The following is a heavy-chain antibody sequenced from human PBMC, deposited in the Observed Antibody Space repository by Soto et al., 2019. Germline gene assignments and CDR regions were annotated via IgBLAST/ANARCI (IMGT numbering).Heavy chain of an antibody. V-gene: IGHV3-23*01. CDR3: AKGILVKPPGTRAFDI. CDR2: ISSSGGST. CDR1: GFTFRSYA. Sequence: EVQLLESGGGLVQPGGSLRLSCAASGFTFRSYAMSWVRQAPGKGLEWVSTISSSGGSTFYADSVKGRFTISRDNSNNALSLQMNSLRDGDTAVYYCAKGILVKPPGTRAFDIWGQGTMVIVSS. J-gene: IGHJ3*02. D-gene: IGHD6-13*01.